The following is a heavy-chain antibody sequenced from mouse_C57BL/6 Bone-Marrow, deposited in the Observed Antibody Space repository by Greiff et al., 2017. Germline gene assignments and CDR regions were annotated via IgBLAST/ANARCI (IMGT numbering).Heavy chain of an antibody. Sequence: EVKLQESGAELVRPGASVKLSCTASGFNIKDDYMHWVKQRPEQGLEWIGWIDPENGDTEYASKFQGKATITADTSSNTAYLQLSSLTSEDTAVYYCTTGKLRLHDYWGQGTTLTVSS. CDR1: GFNIKDDY. V-gene: IGHV14-4*01. D-gene: IGHD3-2*02. J-gene: IGHJ2*01. CDR2: IDPENGDT. CDR3: TTGKLRLHDY.